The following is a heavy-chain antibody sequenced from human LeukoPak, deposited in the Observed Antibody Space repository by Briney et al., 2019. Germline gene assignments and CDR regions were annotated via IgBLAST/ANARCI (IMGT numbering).Heavy chain of an antibody. V-gene: IGHV4-4*02. CDR2: IYHSGST. CDR3: ARARPATVTSYYFDY. J-gene: IGHJ4*02. Sequence: SETLSLTCAVSGGSISSSNWWSWVRQPPGKGLEWIGEIYHSGSTNYNPSLKSRVTISVDKSKNQFSLKLSSVTAADTAVYYCARARPATVTSYYFDYWGQGTLVTVSS. CDR1: GGSISSSNW. D-gene: IGHD4-17*01.